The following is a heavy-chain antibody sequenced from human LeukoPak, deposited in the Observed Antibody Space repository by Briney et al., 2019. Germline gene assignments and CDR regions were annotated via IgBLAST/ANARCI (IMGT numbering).Heavy chain of an antibody. D-gene: IGHD3-10*01. CDR1: GGSISSGSYY. CDR3: ARLGGSGSYYNPHRPPHFDY. CDR2: INHSGST. J-gene: IGHJ4*02. Sequence: SETLSLTCTVSGGSISSGSYYWSWIRQPPGKGLEWIGEINHSGSTNYNPSLKSRVTISVDTSKNQFSLKLSSVTAADTAVYYCARLGGSGSYYNPHRPPHFDYWGQGTLVTVSS. V-gene: IGHV4-39*07.